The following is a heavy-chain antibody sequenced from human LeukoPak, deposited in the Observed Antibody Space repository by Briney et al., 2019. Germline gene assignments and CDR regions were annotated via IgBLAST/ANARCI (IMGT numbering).Heavy chain of an antibody. J-gene: IGHJ5*02. D-gene: IGHD3-10*01. CDR1: GGSFSGYY. CDR2: INHSGSP. CDR3: ARRGYGSGSYYQGA. V-gene: IGHV4-34*01. Sequence: SETLSLTCAVYGGSFSGYYWSWIRQPPGKGLEWIGEINHSGSPNYNPSLKSRVTISVDTSKNQFSLKLRSVTAADTAVYYCARRGYGSGSYYQGAWGQGTLVTVSS.